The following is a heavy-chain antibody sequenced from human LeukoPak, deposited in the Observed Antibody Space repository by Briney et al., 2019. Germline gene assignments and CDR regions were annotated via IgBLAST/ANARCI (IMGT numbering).Heavy chain of an antibody. CDR3: ARETCGSTSCYFTSYYHYYLDV. CDR2: IKLYNGNT. J-gene: IGHJ6*03. Sequence: ASVKVSCKASGYTFTTYGIVWVRPAPGQGLEWMGWIKLYNGNTNYAQKIQGRVTMTTDTSTSTAYMELRSLRPDDTAVYYCARETCGSTSCYFTSYYHYYLDVWGKGTTVTVSS. CDR1: GYTFTTYG. D-gene: IGHD2-2*01. V-gene: IGHV1-18*01.